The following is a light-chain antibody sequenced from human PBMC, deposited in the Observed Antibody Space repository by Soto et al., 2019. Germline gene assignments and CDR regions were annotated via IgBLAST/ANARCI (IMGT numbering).Light chain of an antibody. CDR3: YSYTSGSSYV. Sequence: QSALTQPASVSGSPGQSITISCTGTSSDVGGYNYVSCYQQHPAKAPKLMIYDVSYRPSGVSDRFSGSKSGNTASLTISGLQSDNEVDYYWYSYTSGSSYVFGTGTKLTVL. J-gene: IGLJ1*01. V-gene: IGLV2-14*01. CDR1: SSDVGGYNY. CDR2: DVS.